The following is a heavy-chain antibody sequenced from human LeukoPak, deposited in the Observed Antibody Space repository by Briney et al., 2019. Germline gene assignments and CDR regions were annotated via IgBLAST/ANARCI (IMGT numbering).Heavy chain of an antibody. CDR1: GFTFSSYG. D-gene: IGHD4-11*01. CDR3: AKDRHSTYYYGMDV. J-gene: IGHJ6*02. V-gene: IGHV3-30*18. CDR2: ISYDGSNK. Sequence: GGSLRLSCAASGFTFSSYGMHWVRQAPGKGLEWVAVISYDGSNKYYADSVKGRFTISRDNSKNTLYLQMNSLRAEDTAVYYWAKDRHSTYYYGMDVWGQGTTVTGSS.